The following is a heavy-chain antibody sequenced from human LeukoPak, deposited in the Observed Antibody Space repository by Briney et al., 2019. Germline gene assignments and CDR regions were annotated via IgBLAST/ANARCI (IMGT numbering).Heavy chain of an antibody. J-gene: IGHJ6*02. V-gene: IGHV3-11*04. CDR1: GFTFSDYY. Sequence: GGSLRPSCAASGFTFSDYYMSWIRQAPGKGLEWVSYISSRGSTVYYADSVQGRFTISRDNLKNSLSLQMNSLRAEDTAVYYCARESNNYYSGMDVWGQGTTVTVSS. CDR3: ARESNNYYSGMDV. CDR2: ISSRGSTV.